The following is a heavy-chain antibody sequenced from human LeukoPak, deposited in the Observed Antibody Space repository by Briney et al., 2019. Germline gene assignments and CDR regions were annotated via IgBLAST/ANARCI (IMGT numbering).Heavy chain of an antibody. Sequence: SETLSLTCTVSGGSISSYYWSWIRQPPGKGLEWIGYIYYSGSTNYNPSLKSRVTISVDTSKNQFSLKLTSVTAADTAVYYCARHWDYDAFDIWGQGTMVTVSS. V-gene: IGHV4-59*08. CDR3: ARHWDYDAFDI. CDR2: IYYSGST. CDR1: GGSISSYY. J-gene: IGHJ3*02. D-gene: IGHD1-26*01.